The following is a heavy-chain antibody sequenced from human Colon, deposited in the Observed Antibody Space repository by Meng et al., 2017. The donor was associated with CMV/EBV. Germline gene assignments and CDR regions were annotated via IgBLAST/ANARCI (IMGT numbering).Heavy chain of an antibody. CDR3: ARDRRIAAVQRAFDY. D-gene: IGHD6-13*01. J-gene: IGHJ4*02. Sequence: GESLKISCAASGFTFSSYEMNWVRQAPGKGLEWVSYISSSGSTIYYADSVKGRFTISRDNAKNSQYLQMNSLRAEDTAVYYCARDRRIAAVQRAFDYWGQGTLVTVSS. V-gene: IGHV3-48*03. CDR1: GFTFSSYE. CDR2: ISSSGSTI.